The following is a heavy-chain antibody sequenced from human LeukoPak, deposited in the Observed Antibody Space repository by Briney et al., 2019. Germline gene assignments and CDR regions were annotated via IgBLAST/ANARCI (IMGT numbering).Heavy chain of an antibody. CDR3: AKGLEMDGGDLLWFSKPFDY. V-gene: IGHV3-66*01. CDR1: GFTVSSNY. D-gene: IGHD2-21*01. CDR2: IYSGGST. J-gene: IGHJ4*02. Sequence: GGSLRLSCAASGFTVSSNYMSWVRQAPGKGLEWVSVIYSGGSTYYADSVKGRFTISRDNSKNTLYLQMNSLRAEDTAVYYCAKGLEMDGGDLLWFSKPFDYWGQGTLVTVSS.